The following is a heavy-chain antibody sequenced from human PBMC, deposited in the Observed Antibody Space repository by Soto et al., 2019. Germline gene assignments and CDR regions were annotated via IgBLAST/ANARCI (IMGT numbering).Heavy chain of an antibody. Sequence: ETLSLTSTESGVSISSYYWSWIRRPPGKGLEWIGYIYNSGSTHSNPSLQSRVTISVDTSKNQFSLKLSSVTAADTGIYYCARARITMVREVIKYNMDVWGQGTTVTGSS. D-gene: IGHD3-10*01. CDR1: GVSISSYY. CDR2: IYNSGST. CDR3: ARARITMVREVIKYNMDV. J-gene: IGHJ6*02. V-gene: IGHV4-59*01.